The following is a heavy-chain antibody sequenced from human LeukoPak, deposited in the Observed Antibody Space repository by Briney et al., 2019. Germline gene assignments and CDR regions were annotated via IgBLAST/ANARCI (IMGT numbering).Heavy chain of an antibody. J-gene: IGHJ4*02. CDR3: ARGRPHGNDY. Sequence: GGSLRLSCAASGFTFSSYWMNWVRQAPGKGLVWVSRFASDGSSTTYADSVKGRFSISRDNAKNTLYLQMNSLRVEDTAVYYCARGRPHGNDYWGQGTLVTVSS. V-gene: IGHV3-74*01. CDR1: GFTFSSYW. CDR2: FASDGSST. D-gene: IGHD4-23*01.